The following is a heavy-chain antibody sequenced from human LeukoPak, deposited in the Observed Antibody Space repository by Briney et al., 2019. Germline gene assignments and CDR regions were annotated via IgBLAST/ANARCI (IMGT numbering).Heavy chain of an antibody. J-gene: IGHJ4*02. Sequence: PGGSLRLSCSASGFTFSSFWMGWVRQAPGKGLEWVASIRWDDERHHVDSVTGRFSVSRDNAKNSLYLQMNSLRAEDTAVNFCSRITTNGYFEYWGQGALVTVSS. CDR1: GFTFSSFW. CDR3: SRITTNGYFEY. V-gene: IGHV3-7*01. D-gene: IGHD1-1*01. CDR2: IRWDDER.